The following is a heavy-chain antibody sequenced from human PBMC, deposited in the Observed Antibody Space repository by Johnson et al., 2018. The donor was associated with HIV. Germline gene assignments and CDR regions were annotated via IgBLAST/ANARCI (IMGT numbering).Heavy chain of an antibody. J-gene: IGHJ3*02. CDR2: ISHDGSDK. CDR3: ALYPPDAFDI. Sequence: QVQLVESGGGVVQPGRSLRLSCAASGFTFRSYAMHWVRQAPGKGLEWVAVISHDGSDKYYADSVKGRFTISRDNSKNTLYLQMNSLRAEDTAVYYCALYPPDAFDIWGQGTMVTVSS. D-gene: IGHD5/OR15-5a*01. CDR1: GFTFRSYA. V-gene: IGHV3-30*04.